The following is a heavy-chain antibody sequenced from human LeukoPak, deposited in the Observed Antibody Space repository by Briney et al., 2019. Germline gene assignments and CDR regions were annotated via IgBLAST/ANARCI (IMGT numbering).Heavy chain of an antibody. CDR3: ARRLGSTWTYYFDY. V-gene: IGHV4-39*01. Sequence: PSETLSLTCTVSGGSISSSSCYWGWIRQPPGKGLEWIGSIYYSGSTYYNPSLKSRVTISVDTSMNQFSLKLTSVTAADTAVYYCARRLGSTWTYYFDYWGQGTLVTVSS. D-gene: IGHD6-13*01. J-gene: IGHJ4*02. CDR1: GGSISSSSCY. CDR2: IYYSGST.